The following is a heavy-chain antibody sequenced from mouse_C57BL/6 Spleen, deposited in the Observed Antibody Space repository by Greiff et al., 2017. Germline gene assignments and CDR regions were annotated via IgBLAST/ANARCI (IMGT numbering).Heavy chain of an antibody. J-gene: IGHJ2*01. Sequence: VKLQESDAELVKPGASVKISCKVSGYTFTDHTIHWMKQRPEQGLEWIGYIYPRDGSTKYNEKFKGKATLTADKSSSTAYMQLNSLTSEDSAVYFCARGGHYDYDRAPFDYWGQGTTLTVSS. CDR1: GYTFTDHT. D-gene: IGHD2-4*01. CDR3: ARGGHYDYDRAPFDY. CDR2: IYPRDGST. V-gene: IGHV1-78*01.